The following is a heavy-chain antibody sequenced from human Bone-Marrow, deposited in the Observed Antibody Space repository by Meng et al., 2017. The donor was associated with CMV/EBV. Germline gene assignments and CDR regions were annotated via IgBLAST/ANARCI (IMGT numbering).Heavy chain of an antibody. CDR2: IRYDGSTT. D-gene: IGHD1-26*01. J-gene: IGHJ4*02. Sequence: GESLKISCAASGFTFSSYSMNWVRQAPGKGLAWVSQIRYDGSTTKYADSVKGRFTISRDNAKNTLHLQMNSLRAEDTAVYYCARDKWEMYLDYWGQGALVTVSS. CDR1: GFTFSSYS. CDR3: ARDKWEMYLDY. V-gene: IGHV3-74*03.